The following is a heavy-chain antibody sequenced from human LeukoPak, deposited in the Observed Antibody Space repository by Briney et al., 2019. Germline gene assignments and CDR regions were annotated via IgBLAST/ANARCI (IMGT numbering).Heavy chain of an antibody. Sequence: TGGSLRLSCAASGFTFSDYYMSWIRQAPGKGLEWVSYISSSGSTIYYADSVKGRFTISRDNAKNSLYLQMNSLRAEDTAVYYCARDDKSGGYSYGSDYYYGMDVWGQGTTVTVSS. J-gene: IGHJ6*02. CDR2: ISSSGSTI. D-gene: IGHD5-18*01. CDR3: ARDDKSGGYSYGSDYYYGMDV. V-gene: IGHV3-11*01. CDR1: GFTFSDYY.